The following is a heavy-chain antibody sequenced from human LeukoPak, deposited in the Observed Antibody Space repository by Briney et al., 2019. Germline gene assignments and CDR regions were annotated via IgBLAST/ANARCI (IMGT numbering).Heavy chain of an antibody. CDR2: IYYSGTT. CDR3: ARVYDSSGQRIIDY. Sequence: LETLSLTCTVSGGSISSYYWSWIRQPPGKGLEWIGYIYYSGTTYYNPSLKSRVTISVGTSKNQFSLKLSSATAADTAVYYCARVYDSSGQRIIDYWGQGTLVTVSS. D-gene: IGHD3-22*01. CDR1: GGSISSYY. J-gene: IGHJ4*02. V-gene: IGHV4-59*01.